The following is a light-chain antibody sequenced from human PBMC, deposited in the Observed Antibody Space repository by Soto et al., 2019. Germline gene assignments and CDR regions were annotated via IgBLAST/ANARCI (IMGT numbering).Light chain of an antibody. Sequence: DIQMTQSPSSLSASVGDRVTITCQASQDISNYLNWYQQKPGKAPKLLIYAASTLQSGVPSRFSGSGSGTEFTLTISSLQPEDFATYYCQQLNSYPLTFGQGTRLE. V-gene: IGKV1-9*01. CDR2: AAS. CDR1: QDISNY. CDR3: QQLNSYPLT. J-gene: IGKJ5*01.